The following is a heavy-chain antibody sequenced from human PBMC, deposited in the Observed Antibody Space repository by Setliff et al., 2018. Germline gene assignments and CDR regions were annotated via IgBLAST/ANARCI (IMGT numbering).Heavy chain of an antibody. Sequence: SETLSLTCAVSGYSISNGFYWGWIRQSPVKGLERIGSLFDGGSAYYSPSLKSRASISLGASKNQFALKLTSATAADTAVYYCARDPHYDPTYSLPGHAFDFWGQGIMVTVSS. CDR1: GYSISNGFY. CDR3: ARDPHYDPTYSLPGHAFDF. D-gene: IGHD3-22*01. V-gene: IGHV4-38-2*02. CDR2: LFDGGSA. J-gene: IGHJ3*01.